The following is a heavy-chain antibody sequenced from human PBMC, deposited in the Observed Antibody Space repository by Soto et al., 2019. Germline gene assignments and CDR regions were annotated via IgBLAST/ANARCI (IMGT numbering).Heavy chain of an antibody. CDR1: GFTVSSNY. Sequence: PGESLKISCAASGFTVSSNYMSWVRQAPGKGLEWVSVIYSGGSTYYADSVKGRFTISRDNSKNTLYLQMNSLRAEDTAVYYCTRGYCTNGVCYLGRYFDYWGQGTLVTVSS. CDR3: TRGYCTNGVCYLGRYFDY. CDR2: IYSGGST. D-gene: IGHD2-8*01. J-gene: IGHJ4*02. V-gene: IGHV3-53*01.